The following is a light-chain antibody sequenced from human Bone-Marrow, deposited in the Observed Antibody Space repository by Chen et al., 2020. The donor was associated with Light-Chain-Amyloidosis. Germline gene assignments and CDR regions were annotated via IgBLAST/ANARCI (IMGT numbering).Light chain of an antibody. J-gene: IGLJ3*02. CDR2: DDS. CDR3: QVWDRSRDRPV. CDR1: NIGSTS. Sequence: SYVLTQPSSASVAPGQTAPLACGGNNIGSTSVHWYQQTPGQAPLLVVYDDSDRPSGIPERLSGSNSGNTATLTISRVEAGDEADYYCQVWDRSRDRPVFGGGTKLTVL. V-gene: IGLV3-21*02.